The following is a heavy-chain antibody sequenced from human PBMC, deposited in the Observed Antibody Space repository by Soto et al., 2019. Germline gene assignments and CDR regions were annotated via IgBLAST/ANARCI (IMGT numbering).Heavy chain of an antibody. D-gene: IGHD6-13*01. V-gene: IGHV4-59*08. CDR3: ARHEYGSSWYENWFDP. J-gene: IGHJ5*02. CDR2: IYYSGST. CDR1: GGSISSYY. Sequence: PSETLSLTCTVSGGSISSYYWSWIRQPPGKGLEWIGYIYYSGSTNYNPSLKSRVTISVDTSKNQFSLKLSSVTAADTAVYYCARHEYGSSWYENWFDPWGQGTLVTVSS.